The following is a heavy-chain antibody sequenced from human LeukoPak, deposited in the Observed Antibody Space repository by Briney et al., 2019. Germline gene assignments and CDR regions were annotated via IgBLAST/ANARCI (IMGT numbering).Heavy chain of an antibody. D-gene: IGHD2-2*01. J-gene: IGHJ5*02. Sequence: SETLSLTCTVSGDSISSSRFYWGWIRQPPGKGLEWIGSIYYSGSTYYNPSLKSRVTISVDTPKNQFSLKLTSVTTADTAVYYCARRCSSPSCFYAWGQGTLVTVSS. V-gene: IGHV4-39*01. CDR2: IYYSGST. CDR1: GDSISSSRFY. CDR3: ARRCSSPSCFYA.